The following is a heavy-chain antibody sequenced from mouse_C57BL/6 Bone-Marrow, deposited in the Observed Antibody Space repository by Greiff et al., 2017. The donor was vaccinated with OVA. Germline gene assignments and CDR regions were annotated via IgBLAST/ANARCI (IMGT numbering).Heavy chain of an antibody. J-gene: IGHJ4*01. Sequence: EVQLVESGGGLVQPKGSLKLSCAASGFTFNTYAMHWVRQAPGKGLEWVARIRSKSSNYATYYADSVKDRFTISRDDSQSMLYLQMNNLKTEDTAMYYCVRDPFYDGYPLYYAMDYWGQGTSVTVSS. D-gene: IGHD2-3*01. V-gene: IGHV10-3*01. CDR1: GFTFNTYA. CDR3: VRDPFYDGYPLYYAMDY. CDR2: IRSKSSNYAT.